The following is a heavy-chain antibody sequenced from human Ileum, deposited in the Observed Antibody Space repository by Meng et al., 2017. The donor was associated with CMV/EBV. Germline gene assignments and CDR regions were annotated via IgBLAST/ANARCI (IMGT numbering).Heavy chain of an antibody. CDR2: MRSDGIST. CDR3: ARGYCSSTSCRYYYYYGMDV. Sequence: GESLKISCAASGFIFSSYGMHWVRQAPGKGLEWVAFMRSDGISTYYVDSVKGRFIISRDNSNNMLYLQMNSLRVEDTAVYYCARGYCSSTSCRYYYYYGMDVWGQGTTVTVSS. J-gene: IGHJ6*02. V-gene: IGHV3-30*02. D-gene: IGHD2-2*01. CDR1: GFIFSSYG.